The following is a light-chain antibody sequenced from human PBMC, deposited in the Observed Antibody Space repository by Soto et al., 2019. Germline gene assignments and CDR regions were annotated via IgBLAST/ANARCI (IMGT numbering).Light chain of an antibody. CDR3: QQSNNWPPLT. V-gene: IGKV3-15*01. CDR2: GVS. Sequence: EMVMSQSPATLSVSPGETATLSCRASQSVAGNLAWYQQKPGQPPRLLIYGVSTRATGVPARFSGSGSETDFSLTISSLQIEDFALYYCQQSNNWPPLTCGGGTRWIS. CDR1: QSVAGN. J-gene: IGKJ4*01.